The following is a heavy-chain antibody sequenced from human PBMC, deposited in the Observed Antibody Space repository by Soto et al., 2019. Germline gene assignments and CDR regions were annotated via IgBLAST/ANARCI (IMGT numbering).Heavy chain of an antibody. J-gene: IGHJ4*02. CDR3: ARATSFSGHHGY. CDR1: GGSFSSGGYY. D-gene: IGHD2-8*02. CDR2: IYYSGST. V-gene: IGHV4-31*03. Sequence: QLQLQESGPRLVKPSQTLSLACTVSGGSFSSGGYYWSWIRQLPGKGLEWIGYIYYSGSTYYNPSLKSRFTISLDTSKNQFSLKLSSVTAADTAVYYCARATSFSGHHGYWGQGTLVTVSS.